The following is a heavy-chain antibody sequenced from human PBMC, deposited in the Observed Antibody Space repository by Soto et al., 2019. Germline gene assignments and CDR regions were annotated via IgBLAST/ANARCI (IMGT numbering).Heavy chain of an antibody. V-gene: IGHV3-23*01. Sequence: PGGSLRLSCAASGFSFRSYAMCWVRQAPGKGPEWVAAISDSGENIYYADSVEGRFTISRDNSKNTLYLQMNSLRAEDTAVYYCAHYYTSGFYLRFLYSWGHGTPVTVSS. J-gene: IGHJ4*01. D-gene: IGHD3-22*01. CDR3: AHYYTSGFYLRFLYS. CDR1: GFSFRSYA. CDR2: ISDSGENI.